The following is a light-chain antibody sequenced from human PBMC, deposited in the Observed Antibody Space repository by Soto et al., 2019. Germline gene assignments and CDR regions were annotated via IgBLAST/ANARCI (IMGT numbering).Light chain of an antibody. CDR1: QSIGTY. CDR3: QQRNPLT. CDR2: DAS. J-gene: IGKJ4*01. V-gene: IGKV3-11*01. Sequence: EIVLTQSPATLSLSPGERATLSCRASQSIGTYLAWYQQKPGQAPRLLIYDASNRATGIPARFSGGGSGTDFTLTIRSLEPEDFAVYYCQQRNPLTFGGGTKVDIK.